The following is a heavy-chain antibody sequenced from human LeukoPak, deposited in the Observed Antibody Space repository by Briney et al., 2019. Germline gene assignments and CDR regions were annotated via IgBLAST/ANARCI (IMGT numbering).Heavy chain of an antibody. V-gene: IGHV3-64D*09. CDR2: ISSNGGST. CDR1: GFTFSSYA. CDR3: ARDLYL. Sequence: GGSLRHSCLASGFTFSSYAMHWVRQAPGKGLEYVSAISSNGGSTYYAHSVKGRFTISRDNSKNTLYLQMGSLRAEDTAVYYCARDLYLWGQGTLVTVSS. J-gene: IGHJ5*02.